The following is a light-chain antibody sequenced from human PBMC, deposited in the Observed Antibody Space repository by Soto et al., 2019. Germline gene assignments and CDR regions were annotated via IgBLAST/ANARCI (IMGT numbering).Light chain of an antibody. CDR1: SSDVGGYNY. J-gene: IGLJ3*02. CDR2: GVT. V-gene: IGLV2-11*01. Sequence: QSALTQPRSVSGSPGQSVTISCSGTSSDVGGYNYVSWYQQHPGKAPKLMIYGVTKRPSGVPDRFSASKSGNTASLTISGLQAEDDADYYCCSYAGSHTWVFGGGTKLTVL. CDR3: CSYAGSHTWV.